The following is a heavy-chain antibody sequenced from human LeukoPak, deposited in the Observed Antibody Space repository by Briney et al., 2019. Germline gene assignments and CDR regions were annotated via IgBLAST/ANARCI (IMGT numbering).Heavy chain of an antibody. CDR2: ISGSGGST. V-gene: IGHV3-23*01. D-gene: IGHD2-2*02. J-gene: IGHJ4*02. CDR1: GFTFSSYA. Sequence: PGGSLRLSCAASGFTFSSYAMSWVRQAPGKGLEWVSAISGSGGSTYYADSVKGRFTISRDNSQNTLSLQMNSLRVEDTAVYYCAKFRYSRYFDFWGQGTLVTVSS. CDR3: AKFRYSRYFDF.